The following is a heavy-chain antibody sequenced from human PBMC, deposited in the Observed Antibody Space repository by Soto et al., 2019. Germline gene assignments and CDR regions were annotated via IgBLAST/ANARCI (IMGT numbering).Heavy chain of an antibody. CDR2: ISGSGGST. CDR3: AKGPEPGIAAAKSGEY. V-gene: IGHV3-23*01. CDR1: GFTFSSYA. D-gene: IGHD6-13*01. Sequence: EVQLLESGGGLVQPGGSLRLSCAASGFTFSSYAMSWVRQAPGKGLEWVSAISGSGGSTYYADSVKGRFTISRDNSKNTLYLQMNSLIAEDTAVYYCAKGPEPGIAAAKSGEYLGQGTLVTVSS. J-gene: IGHJ4*02.